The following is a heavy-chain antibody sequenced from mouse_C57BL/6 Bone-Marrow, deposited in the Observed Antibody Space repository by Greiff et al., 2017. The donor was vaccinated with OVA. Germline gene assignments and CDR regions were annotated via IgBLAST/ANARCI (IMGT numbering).Heavy chain of an antibody. V-gene: IGHV5-4*01. Sequence: EVKVVESGGGLVKPGGSLKLSCAASGFTFSSYAMSWVRQTPEKRLEWVATISDGGSYTYYPDNVKGRFTISRDNAKNNLYLQMSHLKSEDTAMYYCARDLYWYFDVWGTGTTVTVSS. J-gene: IGHJ1*03. CDR2: ISDGGSYT. CDR1: GFTFSSYA. CDR3: ARDLYWYFDV.